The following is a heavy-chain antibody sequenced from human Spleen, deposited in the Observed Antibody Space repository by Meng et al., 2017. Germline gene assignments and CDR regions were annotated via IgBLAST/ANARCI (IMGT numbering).Heavy chain of an antibody. Sequence: GESLKISCAASGFTVSHNYMSWVRQAPGKGLEWVSAISTSGGSTYYADSVKGRFTISRDNSKNTLYLQMNSLRAEDTAVYYCAKDGAYGSGPYYYYGMDVWGQGTTVTVSS. CDR2: ISTSGGST. CDR3: AKDGAYGSGPYYYYGMDV. V-gene: IGHV3-23*01. D-gene: IGHD3-10*01. J-gene: IGHJ6*02. CDR1: GFTVSHNY.